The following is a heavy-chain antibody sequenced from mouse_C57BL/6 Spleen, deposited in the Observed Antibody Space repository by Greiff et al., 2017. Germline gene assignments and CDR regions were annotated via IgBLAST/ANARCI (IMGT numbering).Heavy chain of an antibody. Sequence: DVHLVESGGDLVKPGGSLKLSCAASGFTFSSYGMSWVRQTPDKRLEWVATISSGGSYTYYPDSVKGRFTISRDNAKNTLYLQMSSLKSEDTAMYYCAREEGYGSSYVFDYWGQGTTLTVSS. J-gene: IGHJ2*01. V-gene: IGHV5-6*01. D-gene: IGHD1-1*01. CDR2: ISSGGSYT. CDR3: AREEGYGSSYVFDY. CDR1: GFTFSSYG.